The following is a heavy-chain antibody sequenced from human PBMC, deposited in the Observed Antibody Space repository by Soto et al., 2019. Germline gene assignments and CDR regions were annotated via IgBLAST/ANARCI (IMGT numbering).Heavy chain of an antibody. Sequence: QVQLQESGPGLVKPSGTLSLTCAVSGGSISSSNWWSWVRQPPVKWLEWIGEIYHSGSTNYNPSLKSRVNISVDKSKNQFSLKLSSVTAADTAVYYCARDNPTAAPHHSFDYWGQGTLVTVSS. CDR3: ARDNPTAAPHHSFDY. V-gene: IGHV4-4*02. J-gene: IGHJ4*02. CDR1: GGSISSSNW. CDR2: IYHSGST. D-gene: IGHD5-18*01.